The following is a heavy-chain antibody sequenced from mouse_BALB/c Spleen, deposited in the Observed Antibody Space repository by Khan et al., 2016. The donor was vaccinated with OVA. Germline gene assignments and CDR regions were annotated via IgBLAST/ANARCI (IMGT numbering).Heavy chain of an antibody. J-gene: IGHJ2*01. CDR2: INPHIGET. D-gene: IGHD1-1*01. CDR3: TRIYRSDFDY. Sequence: VRLQQPGPELVKPGASVKISCKASGYSFTGYFMNWVMQSHGKSLEWIGRINPHIGETFYNQKFKGKATLTVDESSSTAHMELRSLASEDSAVYYCTRIYRSDFDYGGQGTTLTVSS. CDR1: GYSFTGYF. V-gene: IGHV1-20*02.